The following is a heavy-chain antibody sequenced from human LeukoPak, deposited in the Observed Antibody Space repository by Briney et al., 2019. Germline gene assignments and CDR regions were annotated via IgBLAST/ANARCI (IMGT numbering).Heavy chain of an antibody. CDR2: IYPGDSDT. CDR1: GYSFTNYW. Sequence: GESLKISCKGSGYSFTNYWIGWVRQMPGKGLEWMGIIYPGDSDTRYSPSFQGQVTISADKSITTAYLQWSSLKASDTAMYYCVRSSVEIAAQIDYWGQGTLVTVSS. CDR3: VRSSVEIAAQIDY. D-gene: IGHD2-15*01. V-gene: IGHV5-51*01. J-gene: IGHJ4*02.